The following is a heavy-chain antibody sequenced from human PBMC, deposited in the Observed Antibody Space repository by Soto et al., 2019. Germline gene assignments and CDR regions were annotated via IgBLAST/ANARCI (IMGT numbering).Heavy chain of an antibody. D-gene: IGHD2-15*01. V-gene: IGHV4-31*03. CDR3: ARDWPYCSGGSCYGGYYYYGMDV. CDR1: GGSISSGGYY. CDR2: IYYSGST. J-gene: IGHJ6*02. Sequence: SSETLSLTCTVSGGSISSGGYYWSWIRQHPGKGLEWIGYIYYSGSTYYNPSLKSRVAISVDTSKNQFSLKLSSVTAADTAVYYCARDWPYCSGGSCYGGYYYYGMDVWGQGTTVTVSS.